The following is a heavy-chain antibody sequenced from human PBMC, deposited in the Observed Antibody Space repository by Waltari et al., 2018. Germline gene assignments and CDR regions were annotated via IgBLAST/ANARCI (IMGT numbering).Heavy chain of an antibody. CDR3: ATGTSYCTNGVCYTS. D-gene: IGHD2-8*01. CDR1: GYTPTDLS. CDR2: FDPEDGET. V-gene: IGHV1-24*01. J-gene: IGHJ5*02. Sequence: QVQLVQTGAEGKKPGASGKVSCKVSGYTPTDLSMHWVGHAPGKGLEWMGGFDPEDGETIYAQKFQGRVTMTEDTSTDTAYMELSSLRSEDTAVYYCATGTSYCTNGVCYTSWGQGTLVTVSS.